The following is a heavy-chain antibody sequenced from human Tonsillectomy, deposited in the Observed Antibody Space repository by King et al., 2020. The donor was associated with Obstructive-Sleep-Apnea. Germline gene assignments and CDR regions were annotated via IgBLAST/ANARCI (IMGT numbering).Heavy chain of an antibody. J-gene: IGHJ6*02. V-gene: IGHV4-34*01. CDR2: INHSGST. Sequence: QVQLQQWGAGLLKPSETLSLTCAVYGGSFSGYYWSWIRQPPGKGLEWIGEINHSGSTNYNPSLKSRVTISVDTSKNQFSLKLSSVTAADTAVYYCARVPRITIFGVVITNYYYGMDVWGQGATVTVSS. CDR3: ARVPRITIFGVVITNYYYGMDV. D-gene: IGHD3-3*01. CDR1: GGSFSGYY.